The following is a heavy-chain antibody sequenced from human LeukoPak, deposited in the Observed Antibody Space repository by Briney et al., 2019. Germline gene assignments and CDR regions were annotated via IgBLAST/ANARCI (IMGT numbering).Heavy chain of an antibody. Sequence: PGRSLRLSYAASGFTFSSYGMHWVRQAPGKGLEWVAVISYDGSNKYYADSVKGRFTISRDNSKNTLYLQMNSLRAEDTAVYYCAKGSPGVVVVAATPDYWGQGTLVTVSS. CDR3: AKGSPGVVVVAATPDY. J-gene: IGHJ4*02. CDR1: GFTFSSYG. V-gene: IGHV3-30*18. D-gene: IGHD2-15*01. CDR2: ISYDGSNK.